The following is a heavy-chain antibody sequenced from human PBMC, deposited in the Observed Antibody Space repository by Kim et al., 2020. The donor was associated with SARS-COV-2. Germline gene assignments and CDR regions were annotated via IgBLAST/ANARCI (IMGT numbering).Heavy chain of an antibody. J-gene: IGHJ4*02. Sequence: GGSLRLSCAASGFTFSSYDMHWVRQATGKGLEWVSAICTAGDTYYPGSVKGRFTISRENAKNSLYLQMNSLRAGDTAVYYCAREVSGGMDYWGQGTLVTVSS. V-gene: IGHV3-13*01. CDR3: AREVSGGMDY. CDR2: ICTAGDT. CDR1: GFTFSSYD. D-gene: IGHD2-15*01.